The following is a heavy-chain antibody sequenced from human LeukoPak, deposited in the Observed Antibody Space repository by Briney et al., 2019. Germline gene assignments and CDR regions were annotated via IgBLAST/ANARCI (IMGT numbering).Heavy chain of an antibody. D-gene: IGHD3-10*01. CDR1: GGSINSGSHY. J-gene: IGHJ4*02. CDR3: AREERGYYYGSGTNPYFDY. Sequence: SQTLSLTCTVSGGSINSGSHYWSWIRQPAGKGLEWIGRIYTSGSTNHNPSFKSRVSMSVDTSKNQFSLKLSSVTAADTAVYYCAREERGYYYGSGTNPYFDYWGQGTLVTVSS. V-gene: IGHV4-61*02. CDR2: IYTSGST.